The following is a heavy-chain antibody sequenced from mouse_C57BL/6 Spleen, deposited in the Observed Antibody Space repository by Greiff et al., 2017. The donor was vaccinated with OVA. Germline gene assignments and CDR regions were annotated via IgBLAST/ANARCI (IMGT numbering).Heavy chain of an antibody. CDR3: ARKDGSSYFDV. CDR1: GYSITSGYD. Sequence: EVQLVESGPGMVKPSQSLSLTCTVTGYSITSGYDWHWIRHFPGNKLEWMGYISYSGSTNYNTSLKSRISITHDTSKNHFFLKLNSVTTEDTATYYCARKDGSSYFDVWGTGTTVTVSS. D-gene: IGHD1-1*01. CDR2: ISYSGST. V-gene: IGHV3-1*01. J-gene: IGHJ1*03.